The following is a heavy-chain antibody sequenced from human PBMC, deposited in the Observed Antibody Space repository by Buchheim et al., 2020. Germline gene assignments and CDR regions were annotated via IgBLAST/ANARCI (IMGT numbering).Heavy chain of an antibody. CDR1: GGSISSYY. V-gene: IGHV4-59*01. CDR3: ARDRGSYGDLYYFDY. Sequence: QVQLQESGPGLVKPSETLSLTCTVSGGSISSYYWSWIRQPPGKGLEWIGYIYYSGSTNHNPPLKSRVTISVDTAKNQSSLELSSVTAADTAVYYCARDRGSYGDLYYFDYWGQGTL. CDR2: IYYSGST. D-gene: IGHD1-26*01. J-gene: IGHJ4*02.